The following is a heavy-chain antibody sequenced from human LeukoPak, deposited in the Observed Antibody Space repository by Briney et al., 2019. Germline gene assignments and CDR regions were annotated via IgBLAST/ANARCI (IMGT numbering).Heavy chain of an antibody. V-gene: IGHV4-34*01. CDR3: ARMNWGSFDY. D-gene: IGHD7-27*01. Sequence: SETLSLTCAVYGGSFSSYYWSWIRQPPGKGLEWIGEINHSGSTNYNPSLKSRVTISVDTSKNQFSLKLSSVTAADTAVFYCARMNWGSFDYWGQGTLVTVSS. CDR2: INHSGST. CDR1: GGSFSSYY. J-gene: IGHJ4*02.